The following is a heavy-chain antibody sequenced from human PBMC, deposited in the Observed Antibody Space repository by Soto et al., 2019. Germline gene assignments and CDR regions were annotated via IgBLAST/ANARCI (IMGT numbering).Heavy chain of an antibody. CDR3: ARGSTSFHRYYYGMDV. V-gene: IGHV1-69*13. D-gene: IGHD2-2*01. CDR1: GGTFSSYA. J-gene: IGHJ6*04. CDR2: IIPIFGTA. Sequence: SVKVCCEASGGTFSSYAISWVRQAPGQGLEWMGGIIPIFGTANYAQKFQGRVTITADESTSTAYMELSSMRSEDTAVYYCARGSTSFHRYYYGMDVWGIWTHATVAS.